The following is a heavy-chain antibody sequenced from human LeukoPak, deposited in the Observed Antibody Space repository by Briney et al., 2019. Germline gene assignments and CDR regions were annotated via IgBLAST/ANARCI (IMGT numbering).Heavy chain of an antibody. CDR1: GFTFSDYY. D-gene: IGHD3-22*01. CDR3: ARGAYFSYYDSSGYVDY. J-gene: IGHJ4*02. Sequence: GGSLRLSCAASGFTFSDYYMSWIRQAPGKGLEWVSYISSSVSIIYYADSVKGRFTISRDNAKNSLYLQMNSLRAEDTAVYYCARGAYFSYYDSSGYVDYWGQGTLVTVS. CDR2: ISSSVSII. V-gene: IGHV3-11*01.